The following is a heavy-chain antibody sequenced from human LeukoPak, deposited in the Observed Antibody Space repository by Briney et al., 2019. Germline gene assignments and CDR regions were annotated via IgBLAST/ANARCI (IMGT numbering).Heavy chain of an antibody. D-gene: IGHD6-19*01. CDR3: AKVAVAGQGGWFDP. CDR1: GGTFSSYA. Sequence: SVTVSFKASGGTFSSYAISWVRQAPGQGLEWMGGVIPIFGTANYAQEFQGRVTITADESTSTAYMELSSLRSEDTAVYYCAKVAVAGQGGWFDPWGQGTLVTVSS. V-gene: IGHV1-69*13. CDR2: VIPIFGTA. J-gene: IGHJ5*02.